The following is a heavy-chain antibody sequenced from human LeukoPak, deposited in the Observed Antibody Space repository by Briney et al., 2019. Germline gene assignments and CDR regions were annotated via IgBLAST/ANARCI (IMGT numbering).Heavy chain of an antibody. V-gene: IGHV4-59*01. J-gene: IGHJ4*02. CDR2: INYSGST. Sequence: SETLSLTCTVSGGSISSYYWSWIRQPPGKGLEWIGYINYSGSTNYNPSLKSRVVISVDTSKNQFSLKLTPVTAADTAVFYCARAGPGSSSDYWGQGILVTVSS. CDR1: GGSISSYY. D-gene: IGHD6-6*01. CDR3: ARAGPGSSSDY.